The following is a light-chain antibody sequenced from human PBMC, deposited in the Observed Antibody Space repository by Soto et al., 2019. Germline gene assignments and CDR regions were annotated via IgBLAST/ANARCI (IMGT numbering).Light chain of an antibody. CDR3: QQYDNFRPWT. CDR2: DAS. J-gene: IGKJ1*01. V-gene: IGKV1-33*01. CDR1: QDISNY. Sequence: DIQMTQSPSSLSASVGDRVTITCQASQDISNYLNWYQQKPWKAPKLLIYDASNLETGVPSRFSGSGSGTDFSFTISSLQPEDIATYYCQQYDNFRPWTFGQGTKVEIK.